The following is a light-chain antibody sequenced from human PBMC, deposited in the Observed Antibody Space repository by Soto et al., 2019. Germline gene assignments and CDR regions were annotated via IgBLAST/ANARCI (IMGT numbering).Light chain of an antibody. CDR1: RTNIGNND. V-gene: IGLV1-51*01. CDR2: DNN. CDR3: GTWDSTLSVGV. Sequence: QSVLTQPPSMSAAPGQKVPISCTGSRTNIGNNDVSWYQHLPGAAPKLLIYDNNRRHSGIPDRFSGSKSGTSATLGITGLQSWDEADYYCGTWDSTLSVGVFGGGTKLTVL. J-gene: IGLJ2*01.